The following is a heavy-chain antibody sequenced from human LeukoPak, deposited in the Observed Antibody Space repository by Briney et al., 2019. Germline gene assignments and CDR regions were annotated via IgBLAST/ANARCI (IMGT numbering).Heavy chain of an antibody. CDR3: ARVSGGVAATPPFDY. V-gene: IGHV1-2*02. D-gene: IGHD2-15*01. CDR2: INPNSGGT. J-gene: IGHJ4*02. CDR1: GYTFTGYY. Sequence: ASVKVSCKASGYTFTGYYMHWVRQAPGQGLEWMGWINPNSGGTNYAQKFQGRVTMTRDTSISTAYMELSRVRSDDTAVYYCARVSGGVAATPPFDYWGQGTLVTVSS.